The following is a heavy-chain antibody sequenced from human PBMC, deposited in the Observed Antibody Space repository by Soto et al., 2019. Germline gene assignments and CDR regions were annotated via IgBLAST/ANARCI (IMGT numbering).Heavy chain of an antibody. Sequence: SVKVSCTASGGTFSSYTISWVRQAPGQGLEWMGRIIPILGIANYAQKFQGRVTITADKSTSTAYMELSSLRSEDTAVYYCARGSGSSGWYDTFDYWGQGTLVTVSS. CDR1: GGTFSSYT. D-gene: IGHD6-19*01. V-gene: IGHV1-69*02. CDR2: IIPILGIA. CDR3: ARGSGSSGWYDTFDY. J-gene: IGHJ4*02.